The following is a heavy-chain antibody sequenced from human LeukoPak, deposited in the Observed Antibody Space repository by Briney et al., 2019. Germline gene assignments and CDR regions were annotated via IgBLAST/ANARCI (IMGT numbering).Heavy chain of an antibody. V-gene: IGHV5-51*01. CDR1: GYSFTSYW. CDR2: IYPGDSDT. D-gene: IGHD2-21*02. J-gene: IGHJ3*02. CDR3: ARRTCGGDCYVGDDAFDI. Sequence: PGESLKISCKGSGYSFTSYWIGWVRQMPGKGLEGMVIIYPGDSDTRYSPSFQGQVTISADKSISTAYLQWSSLKASDTAMYYCARRTCGGDCYVGDDAFDIWGQGTMVTVSS.